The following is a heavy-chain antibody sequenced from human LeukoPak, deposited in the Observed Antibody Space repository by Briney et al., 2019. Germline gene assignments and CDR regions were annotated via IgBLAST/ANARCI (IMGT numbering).Heavy chain of an antibody. V-gene: IGHV4-39*01. D-gene: IGHD5-18*01. CDR2: IYYSGST. CDR1: GGSISSGSYY. Sequence: SQTLSLTCTVSGGSISSGSYYWGWIRQPPGKGLEWIGSIYYSGSTYYNPSLKSRVTISVDTSKNQFSLKLSSVTAADTAVYYCARLPKDTAVVTHAFDIWGQGTMVTVSS. J-gene: IGHJ3*02. CDR3: ARLPKDTAVVTHAFDI.